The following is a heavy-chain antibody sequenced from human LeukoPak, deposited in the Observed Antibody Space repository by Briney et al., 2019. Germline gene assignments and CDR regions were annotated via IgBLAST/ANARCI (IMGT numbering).Heavy chain of an antibody. CDR1: GYTLTELS. D-gene: IGHD2-2*01. V-gene: IGHV1-24*01. CDR3: ATSPPDIVVVPAAALDY. J-gene: IGHJ4*02. Sequence: ASVKVSCKVSGYTLTELSMHWVRQAPGKGLEWMGGFDPEDGETIYAQKFQGRVTMTEDTSTDTAYMELSSLRSEDTAVYYCATSPPDIVVVPAAALDYWGQGTLVTVSS. CDR2: FDPEDGET.